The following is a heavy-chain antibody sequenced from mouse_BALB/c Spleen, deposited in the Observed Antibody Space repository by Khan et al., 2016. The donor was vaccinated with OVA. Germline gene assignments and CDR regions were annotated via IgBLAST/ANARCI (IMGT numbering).Heavy chain of an antibody. V-gene: IGHV3-2*02. CDR2: ISYSGST. J-gene: IGHJ2*01. CDR3: ARSIMAN. CDR1: GYSITSDYA. Sequence: EVQLQESGPGLVKPSQSLSLTCTVTGYSITSDYAWNWIRQFPGNKLEWMGYISYSGSTSYNPSLKSRISITRDTSKNQFFLKLNSVTTEDTATYYCARSIMANWGQGTTLTVSS.